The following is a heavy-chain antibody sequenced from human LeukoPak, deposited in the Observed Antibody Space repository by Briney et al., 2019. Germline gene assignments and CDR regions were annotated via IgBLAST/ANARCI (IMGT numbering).Heavy chain of an antibody. Sequence: PGRSLRLSCAASGFSFSSYGMSWVRQAPGKGLEWVSSISARGDSTYYVDSVKGRFTISRDNSKNTLYLQMNSLRAEDTAIYYCAKDRAWGAFAYWGQGTLVTVSS. J-gene: IGHJ4*02. V-gene: IGHV3-23*01. CDR3: AKDRAWGAFAY. CDR2: ISARGDST. D-gene: IGHD1-26*01. CDR1: GFSFSSYG.